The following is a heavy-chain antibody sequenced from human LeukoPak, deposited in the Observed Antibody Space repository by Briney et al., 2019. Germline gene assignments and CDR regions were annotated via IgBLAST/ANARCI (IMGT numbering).Heavy chain of an antibody. CDR3: ARGDSSGYYSPFDY. Sequence: GASVKVSCKASGYTFTSYGISWVRQAPGQGLEWMGWISAYNGNTNYAQKLQGRVTMTTDTSTSTAYMEPRSLRTDDTAVYYCARGDSSGYYSPFDYWGQGTLVTVSS. CDR2: ISAYNGNT. J-gene: IGHJ4*02. CDR1: GYTFTSYG. V-gene: IGHV1-18*01. D-gene: IGHD3-22*01.